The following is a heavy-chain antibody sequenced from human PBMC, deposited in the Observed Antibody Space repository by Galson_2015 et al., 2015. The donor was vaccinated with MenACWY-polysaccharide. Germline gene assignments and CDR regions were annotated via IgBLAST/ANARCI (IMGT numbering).Heavy chain of an antibody. CDR2: VDQDGGVK. Sequence: SLRLSCAASGFTFSSFWMSWVRQAPGEGLEWVASVDQDGGVKYYVDSVKGRFTVSRDNAKNSLYLQMNSLRAEDTTVYFCARVRVIRGSSYFDYWGQGTLVTVSS. CDR3: ARVRVIRGSSYFDY. J-gene: IGHJ4*02. V-gene: IGHV3-7*01. D-gene: IGHD6-6*01. CDR1: GFTFSSFW.